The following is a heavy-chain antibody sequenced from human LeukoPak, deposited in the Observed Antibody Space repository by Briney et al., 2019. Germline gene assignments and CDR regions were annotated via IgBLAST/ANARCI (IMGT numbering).Heavy chain of an antibody. CDR3: AKGRSYLDY. CDR2: ISGSGGST. J-gene: IGHJ4*02. Sequence: GGTLKLSCVASGFSFNRHGMNWVRQAPGKGLEWVSAISGSGGSTYYADSVKGRFTISRDNSKNTLYLQMNSLRAEDTAVYYCAKGRSYLDYWGQGTLVTVSS. CDR1: GFSFNRHG. V-gene: IGHV3-23*01.